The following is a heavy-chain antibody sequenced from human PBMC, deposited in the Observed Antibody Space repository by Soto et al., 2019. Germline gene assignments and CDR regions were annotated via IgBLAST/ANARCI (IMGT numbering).Heavy chain of an antibody. CDR2: INHSGST. J-gene: IGHJ5*02. D-gene: IGHD3-10*01. CDR3: ARGRGGFDP. CDR1: GGSFSGYY. Sequence: QVQLQQWGAGLLKPSETLSLTCAVYGGSFSGYYWSWIRQPPGKGLEWIGEINHSGSTNYNPSLKGRVTISVDTSKSQFSLKLSSVTAADPAVYYCARGRGGFDPWGQGTLVTVSS. V-gene: IGHV4-34*01.